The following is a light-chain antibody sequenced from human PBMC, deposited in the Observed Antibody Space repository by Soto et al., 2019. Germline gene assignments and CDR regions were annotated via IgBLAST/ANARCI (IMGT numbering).Light chain of an antibody. Sequence: DIQMTQSPSSLSASVGDRVTITCRASQSIRNSLNWYQQKPGNAPKDLIYAASNLQSGVPSKFSGSGSGTDFTLTINSLQPEDFAIYYCPQRSTTPYTFGPGTKLEIK. CDR1: QSIRNS. CDR3: PQRSTTPYT. CDR2: AAS. J-gene: IGKJ2*01. V-gene: IGKV1-39*01.